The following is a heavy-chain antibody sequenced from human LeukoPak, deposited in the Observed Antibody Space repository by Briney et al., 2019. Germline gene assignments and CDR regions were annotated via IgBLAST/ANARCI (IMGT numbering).Heavy chain of an antibody. D-gene: IGHD6-13*01. V-gene: IGHV3-33*01. CDR1: GFTFSIYG. J-gene: IGHJ4*02. Sequence: GRSRRLAWAPSGFTFSIYGIHWVRQAPGKVLEWVAVIWYDGSNKYYADYVKGRFTISRDNSKNTLYLQMNSLRAEDTAVYYCALEMSSSSWTSFDYWGQGTLVTVSS. CDR3: ALEMSSSSWTSFDY. CDR2: IWYDGSNK.